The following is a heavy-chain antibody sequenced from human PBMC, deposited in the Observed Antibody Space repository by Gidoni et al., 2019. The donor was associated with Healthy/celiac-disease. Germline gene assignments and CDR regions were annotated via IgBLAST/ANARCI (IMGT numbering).Heavy chain of an antibody. CDR2: LYPGDSDT. CDR1: GYSFTTYW. CDR3: ARQSPIYYYDSSGPEDAFDI. V-gene: IGHV5-51*01. J-gene: IGHJ3*02. D-gene: IGHD3-22*01. Sequence: EVQLVQSGAEVKKPGESLKISCQGSGYSFTTYWIGWVRQLPGKGLEWMGILYPGDSDTRYIPSFQGQVTISADKSISTAYLQWSSLKASDTAMYYCARQSPIYYYDSSGPEDAFDIWGQGTMVTVSS.